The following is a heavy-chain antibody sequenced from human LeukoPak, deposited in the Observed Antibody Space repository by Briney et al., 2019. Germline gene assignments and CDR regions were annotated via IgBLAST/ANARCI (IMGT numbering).Heavy chain of an antibody. V-gene: IGHV4-34*01. D-gene: IGHD6-19*01. CDR2: INHSGST. Sequence: PSETLSLTCAVYGGSFSGYYWSWIRQPPGKGLEWIGEINHSGSTNYNPSLKSRVTISVDTSKNQFSLKLSSVTAADTAVYYCAGPGSQWLVRAFDIWGQGTMVTVSS. CDR1: GGSFSGYY. J-gene: IGHJ3*02. CDR3: AGPGSQWLVRAFDI.